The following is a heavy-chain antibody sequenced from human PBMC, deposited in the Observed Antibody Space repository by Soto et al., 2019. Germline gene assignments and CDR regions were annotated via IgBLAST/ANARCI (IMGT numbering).Heavy chain of an antibody. Sequence: GGSLRLSCAASGFTFSSYSMNWVRQAPGKGLEWVSSISSSSSYIYYADSVKGRFTISRDNAKNSLYLQMNSLRAEDTAVYYCARRPFVVVIMAHDAFDIWGQGTMVTVSS. CDR3: ARRPFVVVIMAHDAFDI. D-gene: IGHD3-3*01. J-gene: IGHJ3*02. CDR1: GFTFSSYS. CDR2: ISSSSSYI. V-gene: IGHV3-21*01.